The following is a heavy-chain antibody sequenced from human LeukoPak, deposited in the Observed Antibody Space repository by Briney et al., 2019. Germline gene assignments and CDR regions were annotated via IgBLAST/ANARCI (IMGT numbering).Heavy chain of an antibody. CDR3: ARGYYYYYMDV. CDR2: INHSGST. V-gene: IGHV4-34*01. Sequence: SETLSLTCAVYGGSFSGYYWSWIRQPPGKGLEWIGEINHSGSTNYNPSLKSRVTISGDTSKNQFSLKLSSVTAADTAVYYCARGYYYYYMDVWGKGTTVTVSS. J-gene: IGHJ6*03. CDR1: GGSFSGYY.